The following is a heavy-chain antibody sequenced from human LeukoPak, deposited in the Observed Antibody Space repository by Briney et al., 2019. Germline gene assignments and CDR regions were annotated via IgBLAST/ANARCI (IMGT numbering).Heavy chain of an antibody. D-gene: IGHD1-1*01. J-gene: IGHJ4*02. CDR3: ARVGRNWPFSY. CDR2: ISSSSSDT. CDR1: GFTFSDYY. V-gene: IGHV3-11*06. Sequence: PGGSLRLSCAASGFTFSDYYMSWIRQAPGKGLEWVSYISSSSSDTNHADSVKGRFTISRDNAKKSLYLQMNSLTAEDTAVYYCARVGRNWPFSYWGQGTLVTVSS.